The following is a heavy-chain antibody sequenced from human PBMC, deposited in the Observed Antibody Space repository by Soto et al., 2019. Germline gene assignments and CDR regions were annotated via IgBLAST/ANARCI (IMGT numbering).Heavy chain of an antibody. CDR3: AKVHCSSTSCYPNYYYYYGMDV. J-gene: IGHJ6*02. CDR1: GFTFSSYG. D-gene: IGHD2-2*01. V-gene: IGHV3-30*18. Sequence: ESGGGVVQPGRSLRLSCAASGFTFSSYGMHWVRQAPGKGLEWVAVISYDGSNKYYADSVKGRFTISRDNSKNTLYLQVNSLRAEDTAVYYCAKVHCSSTSCYPNYYYYYGMDVWGQGTTVTVSS. CDR2: ISYDGSNK.